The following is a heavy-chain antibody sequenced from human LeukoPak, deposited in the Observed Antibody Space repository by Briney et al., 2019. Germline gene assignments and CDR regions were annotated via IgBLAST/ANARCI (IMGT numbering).Heavy chain of an antibody. Sequence: SETLSLTCTVSGSSISSYYWSWIRQPAGKGLEWIGRIYTSGSTNYNPSLKSRVTISVDTSKNQISLKLSSVTAADTAVYYCASPPAGLGGYFHYWGQGTLVTVSS. CDR1: GSSISSYY. V-gene: IGHV4-4*07. J-gene: IGHJ4*02. D-gene: IGHD6-19*01. CDR2: IYTSGST. CDR3: ASPPAGLGGYFHY.